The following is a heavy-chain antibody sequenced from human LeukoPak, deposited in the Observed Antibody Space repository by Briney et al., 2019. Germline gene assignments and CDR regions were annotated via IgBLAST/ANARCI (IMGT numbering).Heavy chain of an antibody. Sequence: GSLRLSCAASGFTFSYNWMHWVRQAPGKGLVWVSRISSDGRTTHYADSVKGRFTISRDSAKNTLFLQMNDLRAEDTAVYYCLGYYSGSPNWGQGTLVTASS. CDR2: ISSDGRTT. J-gene: IGHJ4*02. CDR1: GFTFSYNW. V-gene: IGHV3-74*01. D-gene: IGHD3-10*01. CDR3: LGYYSGSPN.